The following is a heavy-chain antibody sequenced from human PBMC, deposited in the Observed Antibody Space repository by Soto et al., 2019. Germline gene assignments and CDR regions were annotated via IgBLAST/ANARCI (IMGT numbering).Heavy chain of an antibody. CDR3: ARANWYSEY. D-gene: IGHD7-27*01. Sequence: PSETLSLTCTVFCGSIINYYWSGIRQPPGKGLEWIGYIYYTGSTNYNPSLEIRVTISVDTSKNQFSLNMTSMHAADKDIYYCARANWYSEYWGQGTLVTVSS. CDR2: IYYTGST. CDR1: CGSIINYY. J-gene: IGHJ4*02. V-gene: IGHV4-59*01.